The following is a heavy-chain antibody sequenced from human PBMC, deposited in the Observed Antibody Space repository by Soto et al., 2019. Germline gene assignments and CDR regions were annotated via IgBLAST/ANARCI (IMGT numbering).Heavy chain of an antibody. Sequence: ASVKVSCKASGYTFTSYYMHWVRQAPGQGLEWMGIINPSGGSTSYAQKFQGRVTMTRDTSTSTVYMELSSLRSEDTAVYYCARDLRAAAAHLDDAFDIWGQGTMVTVSS. V-gene: IGHV1-46*03. CDR1: GYTFTSYY. CDR2: INPSGGST. D-gene: IGHD6-13*01. J-gene: IGHJ3*02. CDR3: ARDLRAAAAHLDDAFDI.